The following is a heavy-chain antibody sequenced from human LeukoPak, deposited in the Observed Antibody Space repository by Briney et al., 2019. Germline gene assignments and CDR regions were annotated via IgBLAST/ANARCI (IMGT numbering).Heavy chain of an antibody. Sequence: SETLSLTCAVYGGSFSGYYWSWIRQPPGKGLEWIGEINHSGGTKYNPSLKSRVTISVDTSKNQISLKLSSVTAADTAVYYCVGRSSSWFYFQHWGQGTLVTVSS. CDR2: INHSGGT. J-gene: IGHJ1*01. CDR1: GGSFSGYY. V-gene: IGHV4-34*01. D-gene: IGHD6-13*01. CDR3: VGRSSSWFYFQH.